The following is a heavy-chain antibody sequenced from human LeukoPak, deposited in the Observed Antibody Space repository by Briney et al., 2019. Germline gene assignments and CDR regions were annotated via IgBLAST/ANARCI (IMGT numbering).Heavy chain of an antibody. CDR3: AKVSGNSYYYFDS. V-gene: IGHV3-23*01. CDR1: GFTLSSYA. Sequence: GGSLTLSCAASGFTLSSYAMSWARQAPGKGLEWVSDISGSGRSIYYADSVKGRFTISRDNSKNTLFLHMNSLRADDTAVYYCAKVSGNSYYYFDSWGQGSLVTVSS. J-gene: IGHJ4*02. D-gene: IGHD3-22*01. CDR2: ISGSGRSI.